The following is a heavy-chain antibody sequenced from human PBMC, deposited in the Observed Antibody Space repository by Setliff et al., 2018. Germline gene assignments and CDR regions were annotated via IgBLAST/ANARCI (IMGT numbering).Heavy chain of an antibody. Sequence: PGGSLRLSCAASGFTFSTARMNWVRQAPGKGLEWVGRIKGKNDGLATDYAAPVKGRFTISRDDSKNTLYLQMNSLKTEDTAVYYCTTDPSPTFGGVIGAAFDCWGQGTMVTVSS. V-gene: IGHV3-15*07. CDR3: TTDPSPTFGGVIGAAFDC. J-gene: IGHJ3*01. D-gene: IGHD3-16*01. CDR2: IKGKNDGLAT. CDR1: GFTFSTAR.